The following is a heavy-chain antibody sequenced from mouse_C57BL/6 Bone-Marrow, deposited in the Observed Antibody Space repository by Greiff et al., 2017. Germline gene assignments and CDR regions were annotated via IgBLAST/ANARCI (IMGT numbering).Heavy chain of an antibody. CDR3: TRGGITTEGYFDY. Sequence: VQLKQSGPVLARPGASVKMSCKTSGYTFTSYWMHWVKQRPGPGLEWIGAIYPGNSDTSYNQKFKGKAKLTAVTSASTAYMELSSLTNEDSAVYYWTRGGITTEGYFDYWGQGTTLTVSS. D-gene: IGHD1-1*01. V-gene: IGHV1-5*01. CDR1: GYTFTSYW. CDR2: IYPGNSDT. J-gene: IGHJ2*01.